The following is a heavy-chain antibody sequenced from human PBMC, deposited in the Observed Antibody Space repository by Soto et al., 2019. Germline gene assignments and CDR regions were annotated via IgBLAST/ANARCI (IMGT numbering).Heavy chain of an antibody. V-gene: IGHV5-51*01. CDR3: ARHAYYDILTGYSNPNQYYYYSGMDV. Sequence: GESLKISCKGSGYSFTSYWIGWMRQMPGKGLEWMGIIYPGDSDTRYSPSFQGQVTISADKSISTAYLQWSSLKASDTAMYYCARHAYYDILTGYSNPNQYYYYSGMDVWGQGTTVTVS. D-gene: IGHD3-9*01. CDR2: IYPGDSDT. J-gene: IGHJ6*02. CDR1: GYSFTSYW.